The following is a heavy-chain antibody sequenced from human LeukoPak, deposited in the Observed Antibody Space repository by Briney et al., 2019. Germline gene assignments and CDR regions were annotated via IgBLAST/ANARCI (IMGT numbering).Heavy chain of an antibody. CDR2: IYSGGNT. CDR3: TRLLYYYDSTIYQRYFDY. Sequence: GGSLRLSCAASGFTVSGNYMNWVRQAPGKGLECVSIIYSGGNTYYADSVKGRFTISRDNSQNTLYLQMNSLRPEDTAVYYCTRLLYYYDSTIYQRYFDYWGQGTLVTVSS. J-gene: IGHJ4*02. V-gene: IGHV3-53*01. D-gene: IGHD3-22*01. CDR1: GFTVSGNY.